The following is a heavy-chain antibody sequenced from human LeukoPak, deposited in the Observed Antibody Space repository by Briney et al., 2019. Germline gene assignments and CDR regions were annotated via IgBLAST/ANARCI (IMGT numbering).Heavy chain of an antibody. V-gene: IGHV3-30*02. Sequence: PGGSLRLSCAASGFTFSSYGMHWVRQAPGKGLEWVAFIRYDGSNKYYADSVKGRFTISRDNSKNTLYLQMNSLRAEDTAVYYCAKDEKIVLVVYATVAFDIWGQGTMVTVSS. CDR2: IRYDGSNK. J-gene: IGHJ3*02. CDR3: AKDEKIVLVVYATVAFDI. CDR1: GFTFSSYG. D-gene: IGHD2-8*01.